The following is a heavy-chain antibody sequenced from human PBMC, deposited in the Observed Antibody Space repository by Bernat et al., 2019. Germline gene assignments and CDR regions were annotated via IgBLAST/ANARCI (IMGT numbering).Heavy chain of an antibody. CDR3: ACDRQVVPCRNDGIDV. Sequence: EVQLVETGGGLVQPGGSLRLSCAASGFTVSSNYMSWVRQAPGKGLEWVSVIYSGGSTYYADSVKGRFTISRDNSKNTLYLQMNSLRAEDTAVYYCACDRQVVPCRNDGIDVWGQGTTVTVSS. CDR2: IYSGGST. CDR1: GFTVSSNY. V-gene: IGHV3-66*01. D-gene: IGHD6-6*01. J-gene: IGHJ6*02.